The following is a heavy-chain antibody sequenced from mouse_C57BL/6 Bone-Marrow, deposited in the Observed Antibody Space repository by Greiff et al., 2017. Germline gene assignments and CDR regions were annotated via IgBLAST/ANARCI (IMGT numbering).Heavy chain of an antibody. CDR1: GYAFSSSW. J-gene: IGHJ1*03. V-gene: IGHV1-82*01. D-gene: IGHD1-1*01. CDR2: IYPGDGDT. Sequence: QVQLQQSGPELVKPGASVKISCKASGYAFSSSWMNWVKQRPGKGLEWIGRIYPGDGDTNYNGKFKGKATLTADKSSSTAYMQLSSLTSEDSAVYFCARNYYGSSYPDWYFDVWGTGTTVTVSS. CDR3: ARNYYGSSYPDWYFDV.